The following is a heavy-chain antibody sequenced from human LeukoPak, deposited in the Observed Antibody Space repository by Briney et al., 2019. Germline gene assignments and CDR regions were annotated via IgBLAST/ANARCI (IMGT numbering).Heavy chain of an antibody. D-gene: IGHD2-21*02. J-gene: IGHJ4*02. CDR2: INHSGST. CDR3: ASGGLLLHY. CDR1: GGSFSGYY. Sequence: SETLSLTCAVYGGSFSGYYWSWIRQPPGKGLEWIGEINHSGSTNYNPSLKGRVTISVDTSKNQFSLKLSSVTAADTAVYYCASGGLLLHYWGQGTLVTVSS. V-gene: IGHV4-34*01.